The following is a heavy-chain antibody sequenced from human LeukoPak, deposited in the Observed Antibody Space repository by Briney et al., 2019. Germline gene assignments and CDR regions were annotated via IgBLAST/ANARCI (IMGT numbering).Heavy chain of an antibody. J-gene: IGHJ4*02. CDR3: ARHEDGSGSRPIDY. V-gene: IGHV4-4*09. CDR2: IYTSGST. D-gene: IGHD3-10*01. CDR1: GGSISSYY. Sequence: NASETPSLTCTVSGGSISSYYWSWIRQPPGKGLEWIGYIYTSGSTNYNPSLKSRVTISVDTSKNQFSLKLSSVTAADTAVYYCARHEDGSGSRPIDYWGQGTLVTVSS.